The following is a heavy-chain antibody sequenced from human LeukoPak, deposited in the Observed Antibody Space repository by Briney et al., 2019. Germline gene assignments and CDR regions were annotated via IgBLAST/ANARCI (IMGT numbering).Heavy chain of an antibody. J-gene: IGHJ3*02. D-gene: IGHD6-13*01. Sequence: SQTLSLTCAISGDSVSTNSVAWNWIRQSPSRGLEWLGRTYYRSKWNYDYAVSVRSRISINPDTSKNQFSLHLNSATPEDTAMYYCARDQGGRAVYAFDIWGQGTMVTVSS. V-gene: IGHV6-1*01. CDR3: ARDQGGRAVYAFDI. CDR2: TYYRSKWNY. CDR1: GDSVSTNSVA.